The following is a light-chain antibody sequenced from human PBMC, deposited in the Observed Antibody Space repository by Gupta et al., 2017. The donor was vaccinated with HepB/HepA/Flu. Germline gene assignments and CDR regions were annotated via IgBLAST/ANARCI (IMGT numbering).Light chain of an antibody. V-gene: IGLV3-21*03. CDR3: QVWDSNSDPVV. CDR2: ADS. J-gene: IGLJ2*01. Sequence: SYVLTQPPSVSVAPGKTARITCGGNNIGSKSVHWYQQKPGQAPVLVVYADSDRPSGIPERFSGSNSGNTATLTISRVEAGDEADYYCQVWDSNSDPVVFGGGTKLTVL. CDR1: NIGSKS.